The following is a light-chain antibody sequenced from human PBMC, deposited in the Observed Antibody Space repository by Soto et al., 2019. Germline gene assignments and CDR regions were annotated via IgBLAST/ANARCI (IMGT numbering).Light chain of an antibody. Sequence: QSALTQPASVSGSPGQSITISCTGTSSDVGDYNYVSWYQQHPGKAPKLMIYEVSNRPSGVSNRFSGSKSGNTASLTISGLQAEDEADYYCSSYRNSNNWVFGGGTKLTVL. CDR1: SSDVGDYNY. CDR3: SSYRNSNNWV. CDR2: EVS. V-gene: IGLV2-14*01. J-gene: IGLJ3*02.